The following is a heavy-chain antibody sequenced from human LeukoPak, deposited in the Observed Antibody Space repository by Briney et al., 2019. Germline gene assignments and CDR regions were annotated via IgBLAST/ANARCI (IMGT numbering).Heavy chain of an antibody. Sequence: ASVKVSCKASGYTFTRDAMNWVRQAPGQGFEWMEWINTNTRNPTYAQDFTGRFVFSLDTSVSTAYLQISSLKAEDTAVYYCARGGGNGIVWGQGTTVTVSS. V-gene: IGHV7-4-1*02. CDR3: ARGGGNGIV. D-gene: IGHD2-15*01. J-gene: IGHJ6*02. CDR1: GYTFTRDA. CDR2: INTNTRNP.